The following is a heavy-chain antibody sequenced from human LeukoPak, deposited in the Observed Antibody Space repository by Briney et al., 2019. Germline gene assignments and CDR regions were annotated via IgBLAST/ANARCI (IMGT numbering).Heavy chain of an antibody. CDR3: ARGLYSSSWYLGY. Sequence: GGSLRLSCAASGFTFSRYWMHWVRQAPGKGLVWVSFIRSDGSTTYADSVKGRFTISRDNAKNTLYLQMNSLRAEDTAVYYCARGLYSSSWYLGYWGQGTLVTVSS. D-gene: IGHD6-13*01. CDR2: IRSDGSTT. V-gene: IGHV3-74*01. J-gene: IGHJ4*02. CDR1: GFTFSRYW.